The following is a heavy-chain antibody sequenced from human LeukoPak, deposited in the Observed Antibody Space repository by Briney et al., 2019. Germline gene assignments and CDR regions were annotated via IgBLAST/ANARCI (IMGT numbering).Heavy chain of an antibody. V-gene: IGHV3-23*01. CDR1: GFSFSSYA. D-gene: IGHD4-11*01. CDR2: ISVSGGST. Sequence: GGSLRLSCAASGFSFSSYAMSWVRQAPGKGLEWVSAISVSGGSTYYADSVTGRFTISRDNSKNTLYLQMNSLRAEDTAVYYCAKDCHALTTVTTQHLYYFNDWGQGTLVTVSS. CDR3: AKDCHALTTVTTQHLYYFND. J-gene: IGHJ4*02.